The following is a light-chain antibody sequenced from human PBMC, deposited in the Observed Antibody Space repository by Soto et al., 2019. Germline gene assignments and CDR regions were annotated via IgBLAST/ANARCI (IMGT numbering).Light chain of an antibody. Sequence: EIVLAQSPATLSLSPGDRATLSCRAIQSVTNSFIAWYQQKPGQAPRLLIYGASRSATGIPDRFTGSGSGTDFTLTISRLEPEDFAVYYCQQYVSSPWAFGQGTKVEI. CDR2: GAS. J-gene: IGKJ1*01. V-gene: IGKV3-20*01. CDR1: QSVTNSF. CDR3: QQYVSSPWA.